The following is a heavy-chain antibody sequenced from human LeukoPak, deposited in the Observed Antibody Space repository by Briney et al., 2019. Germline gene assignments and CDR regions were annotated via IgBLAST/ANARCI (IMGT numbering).Heavy chain of an antibody. Sequence: SETLSLTFTVSGGSISSGSYYWSWFRQPAGKGLEWIGRIYTSGSTNYNSSLKSRGTISVDTAKNQVSLKLSSVTAADTAVYYCARDLPHSSSWYTIDYWGQGTLVTVSS. J-gene: IGHJ4*02. V-gene: IGHV4-61*02. CDR2: IYTSGST. D-gene: IGHD6-13*01. CDR1: GGSISSGSYY. CDR3: ARDLPHSSSWYTIDY.